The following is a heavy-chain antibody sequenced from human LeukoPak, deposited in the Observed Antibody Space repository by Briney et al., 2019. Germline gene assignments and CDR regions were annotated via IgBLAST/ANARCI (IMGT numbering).Heavy chain of an antibody. CDR1: GGTFSSYA. V-gene: IGHV1-69*01. D-gene: IGHD2-15*01. CDR3: ARGIGESGTGYCSGGSCPNYYYGMDV. J-gene: IGHJ6*02. CDR2: IIPIFGTA. Sequence: GSSVKVSCKASGGTFSSYAVSWVRQAPGQELEWMGGIIPIFGTANYAQKFQGRVTITADESTSTAYMELSSLRSEDTAVYYCARGIGESGTGYCSGGSCPNYYYGMDVWGQGTTVTVSS.